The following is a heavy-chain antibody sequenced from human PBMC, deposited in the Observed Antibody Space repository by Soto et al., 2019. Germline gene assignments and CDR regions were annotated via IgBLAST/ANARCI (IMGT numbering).Heavy chain of an antibody. D-gene: IGHD3-22*01. CDR2: IDPSDSYT. J-gene: IGHJ3*02. CDR3: AKDIIPYYYDSSGYSGAFDI. V-gene: IGHV5-10-1*01. CDR1: GYSFTSYW. Sequence: GASLKISCKGSGYSFTSYWISWVRQMPGKGLEWMGRIDPSDSYTNYSPSFQGRFTISRDNAKNSLYLQMNSLRAEDTALYYCAKDIIPYYYDSSGYSGAFDIWGQGTMVTVSS.